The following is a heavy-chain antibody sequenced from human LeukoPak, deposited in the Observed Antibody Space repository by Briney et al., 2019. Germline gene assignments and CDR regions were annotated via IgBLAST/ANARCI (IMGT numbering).Heavy chain of an antibody. CDR3: ARTTVTAWVL. V-gene: IGHV5-10-1*01. J-gene: IGHJ6*02. Sequence: GESLRISCKGSGYSFTSYWISWVRQMPGEGLEWMGRVDPSDSYTNYSPSFQGHVTISADKSISTAYLQWSSLKASDTAMYYCARTTVTAWVLWGQGTTVTVSS. CDR2: VDPSDSYT. D-gene: IGHD4-17*01. CDR1: GYSFTSYW.